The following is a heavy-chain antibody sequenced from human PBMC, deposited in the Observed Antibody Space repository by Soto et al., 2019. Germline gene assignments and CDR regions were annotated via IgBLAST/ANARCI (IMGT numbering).Heavy chain of an antibody. Sequence: PGESLKISCKGFGYSFTSYWIGWVRQMPGKGLEWMGIIYPGDSDIRYSPSFQGQVTISADKSITTAYLQWSSLKASDTATYYCARIRYYYDSSGYPCSFDYWGQGTLVTVSS. D-gene: IGHD3-22*01. V-gene: IGHV5-51*01. CDR2: IYPGDSDI. CDR3: ARIRYYYDSSGYPCSFDY. CDR1: GYSFTSYW. J-gene: IGHJ4*02.